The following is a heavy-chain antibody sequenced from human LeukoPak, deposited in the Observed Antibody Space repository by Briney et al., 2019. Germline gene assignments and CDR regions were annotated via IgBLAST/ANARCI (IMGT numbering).Heavy chain of an antibody. J-gene: IGHJ6*04. Sequence: PGGSLRLSCAASGFTFSSYAMSWVRQAPGKGLEWVSVISGGGGSTNYADSVKGRFTISRDNAKNSQYLQMNSLRAEDTAVYYCARELGYCSGGSCYSYYYYGMDVWGEGTTVTVSS. V-gene: IGHV3-23*01. D-gene: IGHD2-15*01. CDR1: GFTFSSYA. CDR3: ARELGYCSGGSCYSYYYYGMDV. CDR2: ISGGGGST.